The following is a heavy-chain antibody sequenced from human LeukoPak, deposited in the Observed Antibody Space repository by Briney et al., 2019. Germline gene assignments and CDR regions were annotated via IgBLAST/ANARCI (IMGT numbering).Heavy chain of an antibody. CDR1: GNYW. V-gene: IGHV3-74*01. CDR3: TRGYSGSYRIDY. D-gene: IGHD1-26*01. J-gene: IGHJ4*02. Sequence: GGSLRLSCAASGNYWMHWVRQAPGKGLVWVSHINSDGSTTSDADSVKGRFTISRDNAKNTLYLQMNSLRAEDTAVYYCTRGYSGSYRIDYWGQGTLVTVSS. CDR2: INSDGSTT.